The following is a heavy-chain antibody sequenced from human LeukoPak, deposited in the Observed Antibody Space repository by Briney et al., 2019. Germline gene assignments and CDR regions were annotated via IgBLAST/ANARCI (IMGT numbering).Heavy chain of an antibody. V-gene: IGHV3-23*01. Sequence: PGGSLRLSCAASGFTFSSSAMSWVRQAPGKGLEWVSGISGSGDNTYYADSVKGRFTISRDNSKNTLYVQVNSLGTEDTAAYYCAKGSYYDSSGSFYFDYWGQGTLVTVS. CDR1: GFTFSSSA. CDR2: ISGSGDNT. D-gene: IGHD3-22*01. CDR3: AKGSYYDSSGSFYFDY. J-gene: IGHJ4*02.